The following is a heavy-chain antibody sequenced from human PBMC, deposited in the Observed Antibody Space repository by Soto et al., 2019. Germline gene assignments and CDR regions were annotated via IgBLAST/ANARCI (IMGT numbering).Heavy chain of an antibody. J-gene: IGHJ3*02. CDR1: GGSISSYY. D-gene: IGHD2-21*02. V-gene: IGHV4-59*01. Sequence: LSLTCTVSGGSISSYYWSWIRQPPGKGLEWIGYIYYSGSTNYNPSLKSRVTISVDTSKNQFSLKLSSVTAADTAVYYCARDAGDSNAFDIWGQGTMVTVSS. CDR3: ARDAGDSNAFDI. CDR2: IYYSGST.